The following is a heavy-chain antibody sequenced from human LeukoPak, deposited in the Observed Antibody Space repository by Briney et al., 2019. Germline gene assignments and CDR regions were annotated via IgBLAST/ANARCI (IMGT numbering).Heavy chain of an antibody. V-gene: IGHV4-39*01. CDR3: ACQAIVVVPAAIIA. CDR2: IYYSGST. CDR1: GGSMSSFY. D-gene: IGHD2-2*02. Sequence: PSETLSLTCSVSGGSMSSFYWGWIRQPPGKGLEWIGSIYYSGSTYYNPSLKSRVTISVDTSKNQFSLKLSSVTAADTAVYYCACQAIVVVPAAIIAWGQGTLVTVSS. J-gene: IGHJ4*02.